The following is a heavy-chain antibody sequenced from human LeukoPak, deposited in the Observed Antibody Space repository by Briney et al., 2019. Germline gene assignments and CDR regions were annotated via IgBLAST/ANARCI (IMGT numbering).Heavy chain of an antibody. CDR3: ARVSPRDTYYLGMDV. J-gene: IGHJ6*02. CDR2: IYYSGST. D-gene: IGHD3-22*01. Sequence: PSQTLSLTCTVSGGSISSGDYYWSWIRQPPGKGLEWIGYIYYSGSTYYNPSLKSRVTISVDTSKNQFSLKLRSVTAADTAVYYCARVSPRDTYYLGMDVWGRGTTVTVSS. V-gene: IGHV4-30-4*08. CDR1: GGSISSGDYY.